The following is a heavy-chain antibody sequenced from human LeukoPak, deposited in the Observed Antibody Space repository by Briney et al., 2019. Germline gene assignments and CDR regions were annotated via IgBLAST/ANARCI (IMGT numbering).Heavy chain of an antibody. D-gene: IGHD7-27*01. CDR1: RFTFSNYW. CDR2: IKQDGRQK. Sequence: GGSLRLSCAASRFTFSNYWMSWVRQAPGKGLEWVANIKQDGRQKYSVDSVKGRFTISRDNAKNSLYLQMNNLRAEDTAVYYCARFTRGWGMSWYFDLWGRGTLVTVSS. J-gene: IGHJ2*01. CDR3: ARFTRGWGMSWYFDL. V-gene: IGHV3-7*01.